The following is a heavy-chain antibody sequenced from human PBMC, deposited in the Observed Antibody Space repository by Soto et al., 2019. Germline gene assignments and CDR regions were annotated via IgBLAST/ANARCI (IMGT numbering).Heavy chain of an antibody. J-gene: IGHJ5*02. CDR2: ITPIFDTT. V-gene: IGHV1-69*06. Sequence: QIHLVQSGAEVKKPGSSVKISCKASGGTFSNYAISWVRQAPGQGLEWMGGITPIFDTTNYAQKFQGRLTSTAETSTSTAYMELSGMRSDDTAIYFCARYPTSLNKWFDPWGQRTLGTVSS. CDR1: GGTFSNYA. D-gene: IGHD3-9*01. CDR3: ARYPTSLNKWFDP.